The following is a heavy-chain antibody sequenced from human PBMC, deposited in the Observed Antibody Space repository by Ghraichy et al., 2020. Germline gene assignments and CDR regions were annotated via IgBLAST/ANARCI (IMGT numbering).Heavy chain of an antibody. J-gene: IGHJ4*02. CDR2: IYYSGST. V-gene: IGHV4-59*01. CDR1: GGSISSYY. CDR3: ARYPTAGGLDY. Sequence: SETLSLTCTVSGGSISSYYWSWIRQPPGKGLEWIGYIYYSGSTNYNPSLKSRVTISVDTSKNQFSLKLSSVTAADTAVYYCARYPTAGGLDYWGQGTLVTVSS. D-gene: IGHD2-8*02.